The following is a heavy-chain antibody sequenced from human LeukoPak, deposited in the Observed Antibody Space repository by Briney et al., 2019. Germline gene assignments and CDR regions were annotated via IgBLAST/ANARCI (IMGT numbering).Heavy chain of an antibody. J-gene: IGHJ5*02. D-gene: IGHD2-15*01. Sequence: PSQTLSLTCTVSGGSISSGVYYWNWIRQYPGKGLEWIGYIYYSWSTYYNPSLKSRVIISVDTSKNQFSLKLSSVTAADTAVYYCARDPGGTCYSVGRFGGGCGNWFDPWGQGTLVTVSS. CDR1: GGSISSGVYY. CDR3: ARDPGGTCYSVGRFGGGCGNWFDP. CDR2: IYYSWST. V-gene: IGHV4-31*03.